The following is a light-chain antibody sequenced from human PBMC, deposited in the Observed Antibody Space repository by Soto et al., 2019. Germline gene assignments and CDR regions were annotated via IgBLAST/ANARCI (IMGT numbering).Light chain of an antibody. Sequence: LTQPPSASGSPGQSVAISCTGTSSDVGGYNYVSWYQQHPGKAPKLMIYEVNKRPSGVPDRFSGSKSGNTASLTVSGLQAEDEADYYCSSYAGSSNVFGTGTKGTVL. CDR2: EVN. CDR1: SSDVGGYNY. J-gene: IGLJ1*01. CDR3: SSYAGSSNV. V-gene: IGLV2-8*01.